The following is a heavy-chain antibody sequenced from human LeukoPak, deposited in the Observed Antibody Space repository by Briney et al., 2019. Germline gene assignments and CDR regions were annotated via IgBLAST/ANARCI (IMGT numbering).Heavy chain of an antibody. CDR2: ITWNSGGV. D-gene: IGHD3-22*01. V-gene: IGHV3-9*01. J-gene: IGHJ4*02. CDR3: ALLYYDRPFDH. Sequence: GGSLRLSCAASGFTFGDYAMHWVRQTPGKGLEWVSGITWNSGGVGYADSVEGRFTISRDNAKNSLFLQVDSLRHEDTALYFCALLYYDRPFDHWGQGTLVTVSS. CDR1: GFTFGDYA.